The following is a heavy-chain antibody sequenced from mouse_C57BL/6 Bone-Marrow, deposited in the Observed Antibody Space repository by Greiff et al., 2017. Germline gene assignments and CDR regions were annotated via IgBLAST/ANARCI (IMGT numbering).Heavy chain of an antibody. V-gene: IGHV1-55*01. D-gene: IGHD1-1*01. CDR3: ARAYGSSYVAWFAY. CDR1: GYTFTSYW. J-gene: IGHJ3*01. CDR2: IYPGSGST. Sequence: QVQLQQPGAELVKPGASVNMSCKASGYTFTSYWITWVKQRPGQGLEWIGDIYPGSGSTNYNEKFKSKATLTVDTSSSTAYMQLSSLTSEDSAVXYCARAYGSSYVAWFAYWGQGTLVTVSA.